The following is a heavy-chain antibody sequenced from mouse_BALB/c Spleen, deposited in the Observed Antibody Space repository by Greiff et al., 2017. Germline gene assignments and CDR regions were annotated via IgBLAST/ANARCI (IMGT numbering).Heavy chain of an antibody. Sequence: EVQLVESGGGLVQPKGSLKLSCAASGFTFNTYAMNWVRQAPGKGLEWVARIRSKSNNYATYYADSVKDRFTISRDDSQSMLYLQMNNLKTEDTAMYYCVRTTVVPYAMDYWGQGTSVTVSS. CDR3: VRTTVVPYAMDY. V-gene: IGHV10-1*02. CDR2: IRSKSNNYAT. CDR1: GFTFNTYA. D-gene: IGHD1-1*01. J-gene: IGHJ4*01.